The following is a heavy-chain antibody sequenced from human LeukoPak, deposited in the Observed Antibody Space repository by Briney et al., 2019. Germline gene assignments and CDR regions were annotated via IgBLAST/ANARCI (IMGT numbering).Heavy chain of an antibody. Sequence: HAGGSLRLSCAASGFTFSNYWMNWVRQAPGKGLEWVANIKQDGSEKYYVDSVKGRFTISRDNAKNSLYLQMNSLRAEDTAVYYCARDKQVGATYFDYWGQGTLVTVSS. V-gene: IGHV3-7*01. CDR3: ARDKQVGATYFDY. J-gene: IGHJ4*02. D-gene: IGHD1-26*01. CDR1: GFTFSNYW. CDR2: IKQDGSEK.